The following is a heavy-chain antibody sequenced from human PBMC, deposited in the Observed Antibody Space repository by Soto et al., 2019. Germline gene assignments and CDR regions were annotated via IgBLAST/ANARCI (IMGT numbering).Heavy chain of an antibody. D-gene: IGHD2-15*01. CDR1: GFTFSSYA. Sequence: EVQLLESGGGLVQPGGSLRLSCAASGFTFSSYAMSWVRQAPGKGLEWVSAISGSGGSTYYADSVKGRFTISRDNSKNTLYLKMNSLRAEDTAVYYCAKHIVVVVAATALDFDCWGQGTLVTVSS. J-gene: IGHJ4*02. CDR2: ISGSGGST. V-gene: IGHV3-23*01. CDR3: AKHIVVVVAATALDFDC.